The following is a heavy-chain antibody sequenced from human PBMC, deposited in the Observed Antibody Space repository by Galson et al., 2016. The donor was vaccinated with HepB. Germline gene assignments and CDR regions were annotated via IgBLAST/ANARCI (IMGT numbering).Heavy chain of an antibody. V-gene: IGHV4-4*02. CDR3: ARQIIGDAFDV. D-gene: IGHD3-16*02. CDR2: IFHSGGT. Sequence: SETLSLTCAVSGDSIPTNNLWSWVRQPPGKGLEWIGEIFHSGGTNYSPSLKSRVTISLDKSKNQFSLNLSSVTAADTAVYFCARQIIGDAFDVWGPGTPVIVSS. J-gene: IGHJ3*01. CDR1: GDSIPTNNL.